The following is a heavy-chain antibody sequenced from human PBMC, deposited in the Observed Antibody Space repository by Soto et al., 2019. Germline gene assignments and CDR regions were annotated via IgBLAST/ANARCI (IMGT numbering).Heavy chain of an antibody. Sequence: LRLSCAASGFTFSSYWMHWVRQAPGKGLVWVSRINSDGSSTSYADSVKGRFTISRDNAKNTLYLQMNSLRAEDTAVCYCARGTRSVRNHAFDIWGQGTMVTVSS. CDR2: INSDGSST. D-gene: IGHD2-15*01. CDR1: GFTFSSYW. J-gene: IGHJ3*02. V-gene: IGHV3-74*01. CDR3: ARGTRSVRNHAFDI.